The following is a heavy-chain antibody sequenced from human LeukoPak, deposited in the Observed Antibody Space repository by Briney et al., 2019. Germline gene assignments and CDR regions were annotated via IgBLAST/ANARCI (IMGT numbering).Heavy chain of an antibody. D-gene: IGHD3-10*01. CDR2: ISSSSSYI. J-gene: IGHJ5*02. CDR3: AREGTPYCFDP. Sequence: GWSLRLSCAASGFTFSSYSMNWVRQAPGKRLAWVSSISSSSSYIYYADSVKGRFTISRDNAKNSLYLQMNSLRAEDTAVYYCAREGTPYCFDPWGQGTLVTVSS. CDR1: GFTFSSYS. V-gene: IGHV3-21*01.